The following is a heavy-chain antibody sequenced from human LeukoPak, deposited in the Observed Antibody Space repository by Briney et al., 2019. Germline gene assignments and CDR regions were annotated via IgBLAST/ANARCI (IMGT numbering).Heavy chain of an antibody. D-gene: IGHD2-2*02. V-gene: IGHV3-23*01. Sequence: GGSLRLSCAASGFTFSSYAMSWVRQAPGKGLEWVSAISGSGGSTYYADSVKGRFTISRDNSKNTLYLQMNSLRAEDTAVYYCAKEDCSSTSCYIPGRPDNWFDPWGQGTLATVSS. J-gene: IGHJ5*02. CDR3: AKEDCSSTSCYIPGRPDNWFDP. CDR1: GFTFSSYA. CDR2: ISGSGGST.